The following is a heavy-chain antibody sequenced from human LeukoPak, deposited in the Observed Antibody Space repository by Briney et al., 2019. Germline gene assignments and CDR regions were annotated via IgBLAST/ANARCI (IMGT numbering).Heavy chain of an antibody. CDR2: INPDTGGT. J-gene: IGHJ4*02. CDR1: GYSFTGDY. D-gene: IGHD6-13*01. CDR3: ARGGSGYGTSWYDY. V-gene: IGHV1-2*02. Sequence: VASVKVSCKASGYSFTGDYIHWVRQAPGQGLEWMGWINPDTGGTNFAQKFQGRVSMTRDTSISTAYMELSRLRSDDTAVYFCARGGSGYGTSWYDYWGQGTLVTVSS.